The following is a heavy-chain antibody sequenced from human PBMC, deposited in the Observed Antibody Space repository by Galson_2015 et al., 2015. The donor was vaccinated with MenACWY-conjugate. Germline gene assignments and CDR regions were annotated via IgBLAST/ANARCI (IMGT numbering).Heavy chain of an antibody. J-gene: IGHJ4*02. Sequence: SLRISCAASGFTFGDYAVSWVRQAPGKGLEWVGFIRSKAYGGTTEYAASVKGRFTISRDDSKSIAYLQMNSLKTEDTAVYYCTRVGYCASGVCSPLGYWGQGTLVTVSS. CDR2: IRSKAYGGTT. V-gene: IGHV3-49*04. CDR3: TRVGYCASGVCSPLGY. D-gene: IGHD2-8*01. CDR1: GFTFGDYA.